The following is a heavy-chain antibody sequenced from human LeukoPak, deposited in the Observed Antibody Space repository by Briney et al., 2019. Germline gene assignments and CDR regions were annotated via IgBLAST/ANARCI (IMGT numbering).Heavy chain of an antibody. CDR3: ARELDIVVVPTGPFDY. V-gene: IGHV3-21*01. J-gene: IGHJ4*02. CDR2: ISSSSSYI. Sequence: GGSLRLSCAASVFTFSSYSMNWVRQAPGKGLEWVSSISSSSSYIYYADSVKGGFTISRDNAKNSLYLQMNSLRAEDTAVYYCARELDIVVVPTGPFDYWGQGTLVTVPS. CDR1: VFTFSSYS. D-gene: IGHD2-2*03.